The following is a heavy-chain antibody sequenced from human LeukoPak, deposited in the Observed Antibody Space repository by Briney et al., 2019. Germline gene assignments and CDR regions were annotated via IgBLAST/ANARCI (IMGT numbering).Heavy chain of an antibody. CDR2: ISGSGGAT. CDR3: AKRLTETNYNGMDV. D-gene: IGHD2-8*01. J-gene: IGHJ6*02. V-gene: IGHV3-23*01. Sequence: GGSLRLSCAASGFTFHYYGMDWVRQAPGKGLEWVAGISGSGGATDYADFAKGRFTIFRDNSKNTLYLQMNTLSAEDTAIYYCAKRLTETNYNGMDVWGQGTTVTVSS. CDR1: GFTFHYYG.